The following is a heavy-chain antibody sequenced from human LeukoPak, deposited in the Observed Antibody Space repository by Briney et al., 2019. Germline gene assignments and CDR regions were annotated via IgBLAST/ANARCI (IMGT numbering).Heavy chain of an antibody. Sequence: PSETLSLTCTVSGGSISSSSYFWGWIRQPPGKGLEWIGSIYFSDITYYNPSLKSRVTISVDTSKNQLSLRLSSVTAADTAVYYCARVPYYYDSSGYYNPYYMDVWGKGTTVTVSS. CDR1: GGSISSSSYF. D-gene: IGHD3-22*01. CDR2: IYFSDIT. J-gene: IGHJ6*03. V-gene: IGHV4-39*01. CDR3: ARVPYYYDSSGYYNPYYMDV.